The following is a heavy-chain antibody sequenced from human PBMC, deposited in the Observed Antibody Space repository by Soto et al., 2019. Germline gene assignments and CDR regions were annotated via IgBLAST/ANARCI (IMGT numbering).Heavy chain of an antibody. CDR2: INHSGST. Sequence: QVQLQQWGAGLLKPSETLSLTCAVYGGSFSGYYWSWIRQPPGKGLEWIGEINHSGSTNYNPSLKSRVTISVDTSKNQFSLKLSSVTAADTAVYYCARDGVTIFGVAREFNWYFDLWGRGTLVTVSS. J-gene: IGHJ2*01. V-gene: IGHV4-34*01. CDR1: GGSFSGYY. CDR3: ARDGVTIFGVAREFNWYFDL. D-gene: IGHD3-3*01.